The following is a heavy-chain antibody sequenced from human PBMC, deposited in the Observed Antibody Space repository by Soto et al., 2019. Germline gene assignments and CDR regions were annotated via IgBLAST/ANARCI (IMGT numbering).Heavy chain of an antibody. J-gene: IGHJ6*02. D-gene: IGHD2-2*01. Sequence: SVTVSCKASVCTFISYAISCLRQAPGQGLELMGGIIPIFGTANYAQKFQGRVTITADESTSTAYMELSSLRSKDTAVYYCATDIVVIPITRRPDYYYGMDVWGQGTTVNVSS. V-gene: IGHV1-69*01. CDR3: ATDIVVIPITRRPDYYYGMDV. CDR1: VCTFISYA. CDR2: IIPIFGTA.